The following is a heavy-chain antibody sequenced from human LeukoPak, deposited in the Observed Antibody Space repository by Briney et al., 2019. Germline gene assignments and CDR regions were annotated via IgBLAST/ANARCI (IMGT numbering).Heavy chain of an antibody. CDR3: ARTRDCSSTSCSLLDDP. CDR1: GYTFTSYG. CDR2: ISAYNGNT. V-gene: IGHV1-18*01. J-gene: IGHJ5*02. D-gene: IGHD2-2*01. Sequence: ASVKVSCKASGYTFTSYGISWVRQAPGQGLEWMGWISAYNGNTNYAQKLQGRVTMTTDTSTSTAYMELRSLRSDDTAVYYCARTRDCSSTSCSLLDDPWGQGTLVTVSS.